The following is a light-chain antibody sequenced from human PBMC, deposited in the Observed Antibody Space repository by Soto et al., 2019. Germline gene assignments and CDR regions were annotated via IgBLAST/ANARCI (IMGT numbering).Light chain of an antibody. V-gene: IGKV1-9*01. CDR3: RQHNSFPIT. J-gene: IGKJ5*01. Sequence: DSKSTQSPFFVSATVRDRVTITCRASQDISSYLVWYQQKAGTAPKSLIYGASSLQTGVPSRFSGSRSGTEFTLTISSLQTEDSATYYCRQHNSFPITFGQGTRLEI. CDR2: GAS. CDR1: QDISSY.